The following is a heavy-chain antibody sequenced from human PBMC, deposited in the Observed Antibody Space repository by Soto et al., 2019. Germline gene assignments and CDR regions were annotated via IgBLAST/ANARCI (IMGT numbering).Heavy chain of an antibody. CDR2: IIPISGTA. CDR1: GGTFSSYA. J-gene: IGHJ6*02. D-gene: IGHD2-2*01. CDR3: ARSQGSSTSLEIYYYYSYGMDV. Sequence: QVQLVQSGAEVKKPGSSVKVSCKASGGTFSSYAISWVRQAPGQGLEWMGGIIPISGTANYAQKFQGRVTMTAAESTSTAYMELRSLRSEDTAVYYCARSQGSSTSLEIYYYYSYGMDVWGQGTTVTVSS. V-gene: IGHV1-69*01.